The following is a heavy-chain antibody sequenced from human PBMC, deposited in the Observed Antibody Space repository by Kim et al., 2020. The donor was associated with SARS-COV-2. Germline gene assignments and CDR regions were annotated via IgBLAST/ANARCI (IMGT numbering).Heavy chain of an antibody. CDR2: IYYSGST. CDR3: AREGQGWGLLRVSAFDI. CDR1: GGSISSYY. Sequence: SETLSLTCTVSGGSISSYYWSWIRQPPGKGLEWIGYIYYSGSTNYNPSLKSRVTISVDTSKNQFSLKLSSVTAADTAVYYCAREGQGWGLLRVSAFDIWGQGTMVTVSS. V-gene: IGHV4-59*01. D-gene: IGHD1-26*01. J-gene: IGHJ3*02.